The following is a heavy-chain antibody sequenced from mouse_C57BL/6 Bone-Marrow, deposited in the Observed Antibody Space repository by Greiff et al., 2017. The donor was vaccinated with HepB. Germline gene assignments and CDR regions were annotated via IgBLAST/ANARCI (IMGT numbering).Heavy chain of an antibody. J-gene: IGHJ3*01. Sequence: VKLQESGAELARPGASVKLSCKASGYTFTSYGISWVKQRTGQGLEWIGEIYPRSGNTYYNEKFKGKATLTADKSSSTAYMELRSLTSEDSAVYFCARQAYYYDYEGPFSYWGQGTLVTVSA. CDR1: GYTFTSYG. CDR3: ARQAYYYDYEGPFSY. CDR2: IYPRSGNT. D-gene: IGHD2-4*01. V-gene: IGHV1-81*01.